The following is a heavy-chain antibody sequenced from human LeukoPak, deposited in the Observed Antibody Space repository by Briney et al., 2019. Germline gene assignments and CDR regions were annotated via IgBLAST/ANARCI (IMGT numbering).Heavy chain of an antibody. D-gene: IGHD6-6*01. CDR2: INTDGSST. Sequence: PGGSLRLSCAASGFTFSNYWMHWVRQAPGKGLVWVSRINTDGSSTTYADSVKVRFTISRDNAKNTLYLQMNSLSAEDTAVYYCARGYSSSYRIDYWGQGTLVTVSS. V-gene: IGHV3-74*01. CDR3: ARGYSSSYRIDY. CDR1: GFTFSNYW. J-gene: IGHJ4*02.